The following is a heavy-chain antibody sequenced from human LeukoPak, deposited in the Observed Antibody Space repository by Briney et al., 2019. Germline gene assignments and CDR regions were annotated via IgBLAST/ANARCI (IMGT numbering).Heavy chain of an antibody. CDR1: GGSISSSSYY. V-gene: IGHV4-39*07. Sequence: SETLSLTCTVSGGSISSSSYYWGWIRRPPGKGLEWIGSIYYSGSTYYNPSLKSRVTISVDTSKNQFSLKLSSVTAADTAVYYCATITSRITIFGVANYFDYWGQGTLVTVSS. J-gene: IGHJ4*02. CDR2: IYYSGST. CDR3: ATITSRITIFGVANYFDY. D-gene: IGHD3-3*01.